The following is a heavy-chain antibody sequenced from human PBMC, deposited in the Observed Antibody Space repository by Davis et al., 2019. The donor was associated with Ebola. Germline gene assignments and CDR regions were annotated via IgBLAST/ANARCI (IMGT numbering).Heavy chain of an antibody. J-gene: IGHJ4*02. Sequence: RTLSLTCAVYGGSFSGYYWSWVRQAPGKGLEWVANIKQDGSEKYYVDSVKGRFTISRDNSRNTLYLQMNSLRAEDTAVYYCAKVYMTWLVHYWGQGTLVTVSS. D-gene: IGHD6-19*01. V-gene: IGHV3-7*03. CDR2: IKQDGSEK. CDR1: GGSFSGYY. CDR3: AKVYMTWLVHY.